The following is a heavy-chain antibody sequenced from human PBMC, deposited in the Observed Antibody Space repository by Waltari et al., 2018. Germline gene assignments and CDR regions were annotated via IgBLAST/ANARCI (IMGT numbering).Heavy chain of an antibody. CDR2: IKGREGGT. CDR1: GXPFNTYX. V-gene: IGHV3-23*01. D-gene: IGHD3-10*01. CDR3: AKLWDYGTXWAGAFDX. J-gene: IGHJ4*02. Sequence: EVQLLESXGGLVQPGGSLSLSCXASGXPFNTYXLXWVRQAPGRGREGVSGIKGREGGTYXAESGKGRFXISRXNSRNTXXLKXNSLRAEXXXVYXXAKLWDYGTXWAGAFDXXGQGTLVTVSS.